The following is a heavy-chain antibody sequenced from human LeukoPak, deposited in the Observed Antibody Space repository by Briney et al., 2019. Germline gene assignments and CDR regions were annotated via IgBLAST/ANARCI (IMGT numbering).Heavy chain of an antibody. CDR1: GFTFSSYA. Sequence: GGSLRLSCAASGFTFSSYAMTWVRQAPGKGLEWVSAIIGSGGSTYYADSVKGRFTISRDNSKNMVYLQMNSLRAEDTAIYHCTKDPCDSWGQGTLVTVSS. J-gene: IGHJ4*02. CDR3: TKDPCDS. CDR2: IIGSGGST. V-gene: IGHV3-23*01.